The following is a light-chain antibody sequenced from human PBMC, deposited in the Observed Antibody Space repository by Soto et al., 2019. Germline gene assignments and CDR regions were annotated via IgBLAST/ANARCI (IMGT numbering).Light chain of an antibody. J-gene: IGLJ1*01. CDR1: SSDVGAYNY. Sequence: QSALTQPRSASGAPGQSVTISCSGTSSDVGAYNYVSWYQQHPVKAPILMTYDVIKRPSGVPDRFSGSKSATTASLTISGLQAEYEADYYCCSYADNYSYVFGTGTKVTVL. CDR3: CSYADNYSYV. V-gene: IGLV2-11*01. CDR2: DVI.